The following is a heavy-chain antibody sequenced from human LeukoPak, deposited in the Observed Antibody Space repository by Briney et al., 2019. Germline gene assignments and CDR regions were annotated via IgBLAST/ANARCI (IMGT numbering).Heavy chain of an antibody. CDR2: INPNSGGT. V-gene: IGHV1-2*02. D-gene: IGHD3-9*01. Sequence: ASVKVSCKASGYTFTGYYMRWVRQAPGQGLEWMGWINPNSGGTNYAQKFQGRVTMTRDTSISTAYMELSRLRSDDTAVYYCAREGYDILTGYSSDYYYYMDVWGKGTTVTISS. J-gene: IGHJ6*03. CDR3: AREGYDILTGYSSDYYYYMDV. CDR1: GYTFTGYY.